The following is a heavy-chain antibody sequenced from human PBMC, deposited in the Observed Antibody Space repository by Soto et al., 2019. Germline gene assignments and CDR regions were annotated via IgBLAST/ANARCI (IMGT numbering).Heavy chain of an antibody. J-gene: IGHJ3*02. V-gene: IGHV1-69*13. CDR2: IIPIFGTA. Sequence: SVKVSCKASGGTFSSYAISWVRQAPGQGLEWMGGIIPIFGTANYAQKFQGRVTITADESTSTAYMELRSLRSDDTAVYYCARDSGSYDAAFDIWGQGTMVTVSS. CDR3: ARDSGSYDAAFDI. D-gene: IGHD1-26*01. CDR1: GGTFSSYA.